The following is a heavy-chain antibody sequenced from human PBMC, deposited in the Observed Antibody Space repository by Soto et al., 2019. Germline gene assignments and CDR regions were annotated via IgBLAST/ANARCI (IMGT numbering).Heavy chain of an antibody. CDR3: ASWAGPYCYGMDV. Sequence: QVQLVESGGGVVQPGRSLRLSCAASGFTFSSYGMHWVRQAPGKGLEWVAVIWYDGSNKYYADSVKGRFTISRDNSKNTLYLQMSSLRAEDKAVYYCASWAGPYCYGMDVWGQGTTVTVSS. J-gene: IGHJ6*02. CDR1: GFTFSSYG. D-gene: IGHD6-19*01. CDR2: IWYDGSNK. V-gene: IGHV3-33*01.